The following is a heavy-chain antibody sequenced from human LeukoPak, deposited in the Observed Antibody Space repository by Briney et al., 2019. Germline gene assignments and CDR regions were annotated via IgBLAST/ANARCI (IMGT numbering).Heavy chain of an antibody. CDR3: VRAAYSSSWYFSYYYYYMYV. J-gene: IGHJ6*03. CDR2: MNPSTGNT. V-gene: IGHV1-8*01. Sequence: GASVKASCKASGYTFSSYDINWVRQATGQGLEWMGWMNPSTGNTGYAQKFQGRVTMTRNTSISTAYMELSSLRSEDTAVYYCVRAAYSSSWYFSYYYYYMYVWGKGTTVTVSS. D-gene: IGHD6-13*01. CDR1: GYTFSSYD.